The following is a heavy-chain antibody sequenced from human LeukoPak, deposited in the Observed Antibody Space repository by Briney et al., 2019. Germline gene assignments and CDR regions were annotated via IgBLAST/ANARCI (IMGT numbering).Heavy chain of an antibody. CDR1: GGSFSGYY. V-gene: IGHV4-34*01. CDR2: INYSGGT. D-gene: IGHD2-2*01. CDR3: ARGPRRYCSSTSCHSYYNWFDP. J-gene: IGHJ5*02. Sequence: PSETLSLTRAVYGGSFSGYYWSWIRPPAGKGLEGMGEINYSGGTNYNSSLKRRVTISVDPSKNQFSLKLSSVTAADMAVYYCARGPRRYCSSTSCHSYYNWFDPWGQGTLVTVSS.